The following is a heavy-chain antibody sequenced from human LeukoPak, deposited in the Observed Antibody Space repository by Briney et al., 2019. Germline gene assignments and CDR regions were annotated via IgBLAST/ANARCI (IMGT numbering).Heavy chain of an antibody. D-gene: IGHD2-2*02. Sequence: GGSLRLSCAASGFTFSSYAMSWVRQAPGKGLEWVSALSGSGGSTYYADSVKGRFTISRDNSKNTLYLQMNSLRAEDTAVYYCAKASWGYCSSTSCYTIDYYYYGMDVWGQGTTVTVSS. V-gene: IGHV3-23*01. J-gene: IGHJ6*02. CDR3: AKASWGYCSSTSCYTIDYYYYGMDV. CDR1: GFTFSSYA. CDR2: LSGSGGST.